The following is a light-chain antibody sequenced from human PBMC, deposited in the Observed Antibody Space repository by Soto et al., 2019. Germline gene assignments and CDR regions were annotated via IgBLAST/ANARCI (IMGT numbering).Light chain of an antibody. V-gene: IGKV3-20*01. Sequence: ENVLTQSPGTLYLSPGERATLSCRASQSVSSNFLAWFQQKPGQAPRLIIYGASTRGSGIPDRFSGSGSGTDFTLNISRLEPEDFAVYYCQQYGSSPYTFGQGTKLEIK. CDR1: QSVSSNF. J-gene: IGKJ2*01. CDR3: QQYGSSPYT. CDR2: GAS.